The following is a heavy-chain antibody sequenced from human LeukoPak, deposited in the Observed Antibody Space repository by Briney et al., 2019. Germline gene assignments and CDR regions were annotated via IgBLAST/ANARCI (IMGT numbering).Heavy chain of an antibody. CDR3: ARDLYSTSSSGSYYYYGMDV. J-gene: IGHJ6*02. V-gene: IGHV4-39*07. CDR2: IYYSGST. CDR1: GGSISSSSYY. Sequence: SETLSLTCTVSGGSISSSSYYWGWIRQPPGKGLEWIGSIYYSGSTNYNPSLKSRVTISVDTSKNQFSLKLSSVTAADTAVYYCARDLYSTSSSGSYYYYGMDVWGQGTTVTVSS. D-gene: IGHD6-6*01.